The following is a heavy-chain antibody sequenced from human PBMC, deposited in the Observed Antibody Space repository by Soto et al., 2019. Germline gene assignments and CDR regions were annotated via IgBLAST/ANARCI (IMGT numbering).Heavy chain of an antibody. V-gene: IGHV3-30*18. CDR3: AKDRVGGTFYTPLAF. J-gene: IGHJ4*02. CDR2: ITYDGSFQ. D-gene: IGHD1-7*01. CDR1: GFNFDNYG. Sequence: HPGGSLRLSCQASGFNFDNYGMHWVRQAPGKGLEWVAVITYDGSFQYYADSVKGRFTISRDNSKNTLSLHLNTLKPEDTAVYHCAKDRVGGTFYTPLAFWGQGTLVTVS.